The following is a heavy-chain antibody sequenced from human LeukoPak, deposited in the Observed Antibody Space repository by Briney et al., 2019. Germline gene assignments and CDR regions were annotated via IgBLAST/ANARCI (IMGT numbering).Heavy chain of an antibody. CDR1: GFIFSSYW. V-gene: IGHV3-74*01. D-gene: IGHD2-15*01. J-gene: IGHJ4*02. CDR3: VRSRRDGGGLIDY. Sequence: GGSLRLSCAASGFIFSSYWMHWVRQAPGKGLVWVSRINTDGSITTYADSVKGRFTISRDNAKNTLYLQINSLRADDTAVYYCVRSRRDGGGLIDYWGQGTLVTVSS. CDR2: INTDGSIT.